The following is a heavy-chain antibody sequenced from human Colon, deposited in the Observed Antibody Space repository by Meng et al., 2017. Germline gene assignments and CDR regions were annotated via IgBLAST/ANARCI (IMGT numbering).Heavy chain of an antibody. Sequence: VPLHASVPRLLKPSVALSLACAVAPASTPTYYWSWIRQSPRRGLEWLGHIHDTGTSNYSPSLGSRVTISLDTSRSHFSLKLTSLTAADTAVYYCARGYKWFDLDPWGQGTLVTVSS. J-gene: IGHJ5*02. CDR2: IHDTGTS. CDR3: ARGYKWFDLDP. CDR1: PASTPTYY. V-gene: IGHV4-59*01. D-gene: IGHD3-10*01.